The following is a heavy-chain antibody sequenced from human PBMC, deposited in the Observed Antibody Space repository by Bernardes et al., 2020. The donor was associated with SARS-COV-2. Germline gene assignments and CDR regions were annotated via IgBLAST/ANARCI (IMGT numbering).Heavy chain of an antibody. Sequence: GGSLRLSCAASGFTVSSNYMSWVRQAPGKGLEWVSIIYSGGSTDYADSVKGRFTISRDNSKNTLYLQMNSLRPEDTAVYYCVRDSAAAGIYYGMDVWGQGTTVTVSS. D-gene: IGHD6-13*01. CDR1: GFTVSSNY. V-gene: IGHV3-66*02. CDR3: VRDSAAAGIYYGMDV. J-gene: IGHJ6*02. CDR2: IYSGGST.